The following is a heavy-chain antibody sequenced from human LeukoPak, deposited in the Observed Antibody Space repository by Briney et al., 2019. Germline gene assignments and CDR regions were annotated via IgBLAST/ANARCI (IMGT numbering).Heavy chain of an antibody. J-gene: IGHJ6*03. Sequence: PSETLSLTCTVSGGSISSSSYYWGWIRQPPGKGLEWIGSIYYSGSTYYNPSLKSRVTISVDTSKNQFSLKLSSVTAADTAVYYCARLSTSGSSWFCSGGSCPPRYYYYMDVWGKGTTVTISS. D-gene: IGHD2-15*01. CDR2: IYYSGST. CDR3: ARLSTSGSSWFCSGGSCPPRYYYYMDV. V-gene: IGHV4-39*07. CDR1: GGSISSSSYY.